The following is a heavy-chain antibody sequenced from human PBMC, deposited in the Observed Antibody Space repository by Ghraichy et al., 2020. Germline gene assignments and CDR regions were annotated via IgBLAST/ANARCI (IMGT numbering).Heavy chain of an antibody. V-gene: IGHV3-48*02. CDR1: GFTFSSYS. D-gene: IGHD6-13*01. J-gene: IGHJ6*02. CDR3: ARDQQQPPYYYYYYGMDV. Sequence: GGSLRLSCAASGFTFSSYSMNWVRQAPGKGLEWVSYISSSSSTIYYADSVKGRFTISRDNAKNSLYLQMNSLRDEDTAVYYCARDQQQPPYYYYYYGMDVWGQGTTVTVSS. CDR2: ISSSSSTI.